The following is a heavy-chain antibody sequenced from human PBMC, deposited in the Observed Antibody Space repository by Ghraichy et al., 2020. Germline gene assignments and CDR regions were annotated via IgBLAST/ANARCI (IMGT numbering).Heavy chain of an antibody. CDR1: GFTFDDYG. V-gene: IGHV3-9*01. CDR3: AKGFAGWPTGWVDP. D-gene: IGHD2-15*01. J-gene: IGHJ5*02. Sequence: SLNISCVGSGFTFDDYGMHWVRQAPGKGLEWVSGISWNSDGIAYADSVRGRFAISRDNAKKSLYLQMNSLRPEDTALYYCAKGFAGWPTGWVDPWGQGSQFTVSA. CDR2: ISWNSDGI.